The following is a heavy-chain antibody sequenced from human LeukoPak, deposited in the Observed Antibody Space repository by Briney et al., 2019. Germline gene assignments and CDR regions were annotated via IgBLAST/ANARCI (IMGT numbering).Heavy chain of an antibody. CDR2: ISSSGSTI. J-gene: IGHJ5*02. D-gene: IGHD3-10*01. CDR1: GFTLSSYE. V-gene: IGHV3-48*03. Sequence: PGGSLRLSCAASGFTLSSYEMNWVRQAPGKGLEWVSYISSSGSTIYYADSVKGRFTISRDNAKNSLYLQMNSLRAEDTAVYCCARGRSMVRGFNWFDPWGQGTLVTVSS. CDR3: ARGRSMVRGFNWFDP.